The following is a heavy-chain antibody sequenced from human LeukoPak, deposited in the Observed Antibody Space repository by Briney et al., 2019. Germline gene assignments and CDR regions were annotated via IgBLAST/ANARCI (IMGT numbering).Heavy chain of an antibody. J-gene: IGHJ4*02. CDR2: IRYDGSNK. CDR1: GFTFSSYG. V-gene: IGHV3-30*02. D-gene: IGHD3-22*01. Sequence: GGSLRLSCAASGFTFSSYGMHWVRQAPGKGLEWVAFIRYDGSNKYYADSVKGRFTISRDNSKNTLYLQMNSLRAEDTAVYYCAIPYYYDSSGYLDYWGQGTLVTVSS. CDR3: AIPYYYDSSGYLDY.